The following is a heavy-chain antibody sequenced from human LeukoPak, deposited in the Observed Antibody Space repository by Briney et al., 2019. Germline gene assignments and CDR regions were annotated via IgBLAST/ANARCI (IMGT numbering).Heavy chain of an antibody. CDR2: IKSKTDGGTT. D-gene: IGHD2-2*01. CDR1: GXTFSNAW. J-gene: IGHJ4*02. CDR3: TTSIVVVPAAMSLGDY. V-gene: IGHV3-15*01. Sequence: GGSLRLSCAASGXTFSNAWMSWVRQAPGKGLEWVGRIKSKTDGGTTDYAAPVKGRFTISRDDSKNTLYLQMNSLKTEDTAVYYCTTSIVVVPAAMSLGDYWGQGTLVTVSS.